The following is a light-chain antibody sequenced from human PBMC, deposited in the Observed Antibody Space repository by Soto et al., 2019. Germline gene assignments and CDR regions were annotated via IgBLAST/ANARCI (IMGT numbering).Light chain of an antibody. Sequence: DIQLTQSPSFLSASVGDRVTITCRASQGISSYLAWYQQKPGKAPKVLIYAASTLQSGVPSRFSGSVSGTEFTLTISSLQPEDFATYYCQQLNSYPRTFGGGTKVEIK. CDR2: AAS. J-gene: IGKJ4*01. CDR1: QGISSY. CDR3: QQLNSYPRT. V-gene: IGKV1-9*01.